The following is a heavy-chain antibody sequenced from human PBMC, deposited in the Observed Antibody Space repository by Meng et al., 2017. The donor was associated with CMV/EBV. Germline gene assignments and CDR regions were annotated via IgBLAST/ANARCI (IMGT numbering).Heavy chain of an antibody. Sequence: QLQLQGSGPGLVKPSGTLSLTCAVYGGSFSGYYWSWIRQPPGKGLEWIGEINHSGSTNYNPSLKSRVTISVDTSKNQFSLKLSSVTAADTAVYYCARGGNWFDPWGQGTLVTVSS. J-gene: IGHJ5*02. CDR2: INHSGST. CDR1: GGSFSGYY. V-gene: IGHV4-34*01. CDR3: ARGGNWFDP.